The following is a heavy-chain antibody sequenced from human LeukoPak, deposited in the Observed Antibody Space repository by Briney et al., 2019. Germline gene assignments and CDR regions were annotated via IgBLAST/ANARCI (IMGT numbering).Heavy chain of an antibody. V-gene: IGHV1-2*04. Sequence: ASVKVSCKASGYTFTGYYMHWVRQAPGQGLEWMGWINPNSGGTNYAQKFQGWVTMTRDTSISTAYMELSRLRSDDTAVYYCAISTVTTRSGYYYYSMDVWGQGTTVTVSS. CDR1: GYTFTGYY. D-gene: IGHD4-17*01. CDR3: AISTVTTRSGYYYYSMDV. CDR2: INPNSGGT. J-gene: IGHJ6*02.